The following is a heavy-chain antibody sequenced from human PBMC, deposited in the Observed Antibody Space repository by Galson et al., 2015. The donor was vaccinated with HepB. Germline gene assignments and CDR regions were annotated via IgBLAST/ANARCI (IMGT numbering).Heavy chain of an antibody. CDR2: INQDGSDK. Sequence: SLRLSCAASRFTFSSYWMSWVRQTPGKGLEWVANINQDGSDKYYVDSVKGRFTISRDNAKNSLYLQMNSLRADDTAVYYCARETYGDNFDYWGQGTLVTVSS. D-gene: IGHD4-17*01. CDR3: ARETYGDNFDY. V-gene: IGHV3-7*03. CDR1: RFTFSSYW. J-gene: IGHJ4*02.